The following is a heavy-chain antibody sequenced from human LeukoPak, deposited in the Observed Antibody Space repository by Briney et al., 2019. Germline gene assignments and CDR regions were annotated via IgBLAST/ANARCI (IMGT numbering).Heavy chain of an antibody. CDR1: GGSISSSSYY. J-gene: IGHJ4*02. CDR2: IYYSGST. CDR3: ARQKWFGELYYFDY. V-gene: IGHV4-39*01. Sequence: SSETLSPTCTVSGGSISSSSYYWGWIRQPPGKGLEWIGSIYYSGSTYYNPSLKSRVTISVDTSKNQFSLKLSSVTAADTAVYYCARQKWFGELYYFDYWGQGTLVTASS. D-gene: IGHD3-10*01.